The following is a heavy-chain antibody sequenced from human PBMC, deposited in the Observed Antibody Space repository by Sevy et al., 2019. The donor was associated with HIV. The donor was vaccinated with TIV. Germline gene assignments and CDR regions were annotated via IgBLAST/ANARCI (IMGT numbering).Heavy chain of an antibody. V-gene: IGHV3-23*01. D-gene: IGHD2-15*01. CDR2: ISGSGGST. CDR1: GFTFSSYD. CDR3: AKDPDCSGGSCYSDFSNAWFDY. J-gene: IGHJ4*02. Sequence: GGSLRLSCAASGFTFSSYDMSWVRQAPGKGLEWVSVISGSGGSTYYADSVKGRFTISRDNSKNTLYLQMNSLRAEDTAVYYCAKDPDCSGGSCYSDFSNAWFDYWGQGTLVTVSS.